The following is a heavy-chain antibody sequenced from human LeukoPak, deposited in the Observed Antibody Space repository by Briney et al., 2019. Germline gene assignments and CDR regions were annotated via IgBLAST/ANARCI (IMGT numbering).Heavy chain of an antibody. CDR1: GGTFSSYA. CDR2: MNPNSGNT. J-gene: IGHJ3*02. CDR3: ARNLLASDAFDI. V-gene: IGHV1-8*02. Sequence: ASVKVSCKASGGTFSSYAISWVRQATGQGLEWMGWMNPNSGNTGYAQKFQGRVTMTRNTSISTAYMELSSLRSEDTAVYYCARNLLASDAFDIWGQGTMVTVSS.